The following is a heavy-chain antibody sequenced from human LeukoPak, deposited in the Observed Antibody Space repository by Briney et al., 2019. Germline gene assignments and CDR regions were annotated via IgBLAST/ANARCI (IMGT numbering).Heavy chain of an antibody. V-gene: IGHV3-21*01. Sequence: GGSLRLSCAASGFTFSSYSMNWVRQAPGKGLEWVSSISSSSSYIYYADSVKGRFTISRDNAKNSLYLQMNSLRAEDTAVYYCARDPYYDFWSGYYGMGYYYYYMDVWGKGTTVTVSS. CDR2: ISSSSSYI. J-gene: IGHJ6*03. CDR1: GFTFSSYS. CDR3: ARDPYYDFWSGYYGMGYYYYYMDV. D-gene: IGHD3-3*01.